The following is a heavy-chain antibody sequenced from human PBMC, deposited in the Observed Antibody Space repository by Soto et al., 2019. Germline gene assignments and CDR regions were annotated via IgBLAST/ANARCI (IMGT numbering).Heavy chain of an antibody. CDR1: GFTFSTYA. J-gene: IGHJ4*02. D-gene: IGHD5-12*01. CDR3: AKDVRPDGYWDLDY. CDR2: ISGSGTSST. Sequence: GGSLRLSCAASGFTFSTYAMSWVRQAPGKGLEWVSVISGSGTSSTYDADSVKGRFTISRDNSRNTLYLQMNSLRAEDTAVYYCAKDVRPDGYWDLDYWGQGTPVTVSS. V-gene: IGHV3-23*01.